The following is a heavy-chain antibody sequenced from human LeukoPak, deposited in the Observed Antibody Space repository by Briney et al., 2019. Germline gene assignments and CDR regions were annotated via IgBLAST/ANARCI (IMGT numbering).Heavy chain of an antibody. V-gene: IGHV1-2*02. CDR2: INPNSGGT. D-gene: IGHD6-13*01. CDR3: AREEGEQQLFTHRDY. CDR1: GYTFTGYY. Sequence: ASVKVSCKASGYTFTGYYMHWVRQAPGQGLEWMGWINPNSGGTNYAQKFQGRVTMTRDTSTSTAYMELSRLRSDDTAVYYCAREEGEQQLFTHRDYWGQGTLVTVSS. J-gene: IGHJ4*02.